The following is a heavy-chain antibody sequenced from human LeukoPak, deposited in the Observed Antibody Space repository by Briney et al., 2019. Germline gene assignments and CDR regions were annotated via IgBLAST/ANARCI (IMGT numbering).Heavy chain of an antibody. CDR3: ARDTSPSSSSSYFDAFDM. CDR1: GFTFSNDW. Sequence: GGSLRLSCASSGFTFSNDWMTWVRRAQGKGLEWVANINKDRSKKNYVDSVKGRFTISRDNSKNSLFLQMNSLRAEDTAIYYCARDTSPSSSSSYFDAFDMWGQGTMVTVSS. D-gene: IGHD6-19*01. CDR2: INKDRSKK. V-gene: IGHV3-7*01. J-gene: IGHJ3*02.